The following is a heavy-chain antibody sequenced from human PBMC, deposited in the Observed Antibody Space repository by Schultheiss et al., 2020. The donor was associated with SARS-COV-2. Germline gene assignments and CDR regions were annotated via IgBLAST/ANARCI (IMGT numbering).Heavy chain of an antibody. CDR2: IYPGDSDT. J-gene: IGHJ6*02. CDR1: GYSFTNHW. V-gene: IGHV5-51*01. D-gene: IGHD1-26*01. Sequence: GESLKISCKGSGYSFTNHWIGWVRQTPGKGLEWMGIIYPGDSDTRYSPSFQGQVTISVDKSNTTAYLQWSSLKASGTAVYYCASRTGIWSVGATPSHYYYYYGMDVWGQGTTVTVSS. CDR3: ASRTGIWSVGATPSHYYYYYGMDV.